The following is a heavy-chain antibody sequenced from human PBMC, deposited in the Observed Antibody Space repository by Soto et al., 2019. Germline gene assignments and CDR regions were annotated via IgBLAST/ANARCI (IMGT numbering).Heavy chain of an antibody. Sequence: QVQLQESGPGLVKASQTLSLTCTVSGGSISSGGYYWSWIRQHPGKGLEWIGYIYYSGSTFYIPSLRSRLTISLDTSKSQFSLRLSSVTAADTAVYYCARGAYCTSTSCSDGNWFDPWGQGTLITVSS. V-gene: IGHV4-31*03. D-gene: IGHD2-2*01. J-gene: IGHJ5*02. CDR3: ARGAYCTSTSCSDGNWFDP. CDR2: IYYSGST. CDR1: GGSISSGGYY.